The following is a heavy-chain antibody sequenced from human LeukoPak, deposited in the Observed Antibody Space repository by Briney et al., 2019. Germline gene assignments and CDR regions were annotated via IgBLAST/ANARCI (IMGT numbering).Heavy chain of an antibody. V-gene: IGHV1-18*01. D-gene: IGHD3-10*01. CDR2: ISPYNGNT. CDR3: ARHYYGSGTYYHFDS. J-gene: IGHJ4*02. Sequence: ASVKVSCKVSGYSFSSYGISWVRQAPGQGLEWMGRISPYNGNTNYAQKLQGRLTLTTDTSTNTAYMELKSLGFDDSAVYFCARHYYGSGTYYHFDSWGPGTLVTVSS. CDR1: GYSFSSYG.